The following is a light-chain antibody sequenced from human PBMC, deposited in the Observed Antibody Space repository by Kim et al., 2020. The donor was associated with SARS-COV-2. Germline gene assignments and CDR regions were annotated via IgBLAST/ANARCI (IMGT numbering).Light chain of an antibody. CDR1: QSVSSY. V-gene: IGKV3-11*01. CDR2: AAS. J-gene: IGKJ1*01. Sequence: LSPGERATLSFRASQSVSSYLAWYQQKPGQAPRLLIYAASNRATGIPARFSGSGSGTDFTLTISSLEPEDFAVYYCQHRSSWPWTFGQGTKVDIK. CDR3: QHRSSWPWT.